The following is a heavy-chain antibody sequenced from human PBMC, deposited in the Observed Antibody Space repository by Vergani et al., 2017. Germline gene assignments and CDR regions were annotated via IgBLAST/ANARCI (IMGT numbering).Heavy chain of an antibody. J-gene: IGHJ6*03. CDR2: IKSKTDGGTT. CDR3: TGGWSGYRTYFRIYYYYMDV. D-gene: IGHD3-3*01. V-gene: IGHV3-15*07. CDR1: GFTFSNAW. Sequence: EVQLVESGGGLVKPGGSLRLSCAASGFTFSNAWMNWVRQAPGKGLEWVGRIKSKTDGGTTDYAAPVKGRFTISRDDSKNTLYLQMNSLKTEDTAVYYCTGGWSGYRTYFRIYYYYMDVWGKGTTVTVSS.